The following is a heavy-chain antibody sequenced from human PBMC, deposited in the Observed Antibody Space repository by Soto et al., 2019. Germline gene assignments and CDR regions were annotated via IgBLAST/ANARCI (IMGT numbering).Heavy chain of an antibody. Sequence: QVQLQESGPGLVKPSETLSLTCSVSGGSISNHYWSWIRQPPGKGLEWIGYIYYNGNTNYNPSIKSRVTMSVDTSRNQITLKLTTVTAADTAVYYCTRANWYSAYWGQGTLVTVSS. J-gene: IGHJ4*02. D-gene: IGHD1-7*01. CDR1: GGSISNHY. CDR2: IYYNGNT. CDR3: TRANWYSAY. V-gene: IGHV4-59*11.